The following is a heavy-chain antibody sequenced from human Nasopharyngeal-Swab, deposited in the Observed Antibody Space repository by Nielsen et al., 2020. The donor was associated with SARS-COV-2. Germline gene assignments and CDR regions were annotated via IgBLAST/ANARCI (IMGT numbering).Heavy chain of an antibody. J-gene: IGHJ4*02. CDR3: ARDRRGGYCSSTSCYGNDY. Sequence: WVRQAPGQRLEWMGWINAGNGNTKYSQKFQGRVTITRDTSGSTAYMELSSLRSEDTAVYYCARDRRGGYCSSTSCYGNDYWGQGTLVTVSS. CDR2: INAGNGNT. D-gene: IGHD2-2*01. V-gene: IGHV1-3*01.